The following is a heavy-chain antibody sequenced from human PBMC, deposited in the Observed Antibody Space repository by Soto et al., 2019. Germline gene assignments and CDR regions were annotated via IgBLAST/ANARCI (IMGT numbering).Heavy chain of an antibody. CDR2: IKSKTDGGTT. D-gene: IGHD3-3*01. Sequence: GGSLRLSCAASGFTFSNAWMNWVRQAPGKGLEWVGRIKSKTDGGTTDYAAPVKGRITISRDDSKNTLYLQMNSLKTEDTAVYYCTTDTSIFGVVIIPVYTWGKGPLVTVS. J-gene: IGHJ5*02. CDR1: GFTFSNAW. V-gene: IGHV3-15*07. CDR3: TTDTSIFGVVIIPVYT.